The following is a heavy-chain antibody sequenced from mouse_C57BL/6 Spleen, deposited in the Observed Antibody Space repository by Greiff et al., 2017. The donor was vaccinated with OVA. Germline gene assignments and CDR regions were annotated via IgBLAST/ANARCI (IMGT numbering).Heavy chain of an antibody. J-gene: IGHJ2*01. CDR1: GFSLTSYG. CDR3: ARRYDYDGFFDY. V-gene: IGHV2-2*01. CDR2: IWSGGST. D-gene: IGHD1-2*01. Sequence: VKLMESGPGLVQPSQSLSITCTVSGFSLTSYGVHWVRQSPGKGLEWLGVIWSGGSTDYNAAFISRLSISKDNSKSQVFFKMNSLQADDTAIYYCARRYDYDGFFDYWGQGTTLTVSS.